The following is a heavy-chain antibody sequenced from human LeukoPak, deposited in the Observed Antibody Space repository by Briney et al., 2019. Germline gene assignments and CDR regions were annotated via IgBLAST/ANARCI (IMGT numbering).Heavy chain of an antibody. CDR3: ATDYYDSSGYYYDY. D-gene: IGHD3-22*01. CDR1: GGSFSGYY. Sequence: SETLSLTCAVYGGSFSGYYWSWIRQPPGKGLEWIGEINHSGSTNYNPSLKSRVTISVDTSKNQFSLKLSSVTAADTAVYCCATDYYDSSGYYYDYWGQGTLVTVSS. CDR2: INHSGST. V-gene: IGHV4-34*01. J-gene: IGHJ4*02.